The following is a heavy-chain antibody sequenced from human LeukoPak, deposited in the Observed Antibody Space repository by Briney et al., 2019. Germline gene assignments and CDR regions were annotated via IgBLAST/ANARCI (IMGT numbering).Heavy chain of an antibody. Sequence: GGALRLSCAASGFTFSSYSMNWVRQAPGKVLELVSSISSSSSYIYYADSVEGRFTISRHNAQNSLYLQMNRLRAQETPVYYCARVPVTTKLAFDYSGQGTLVTVSS. CDR1: GFTFSSYS. V-gene: IGHV3-21*01. CDR2: ISSSSSYI. J-gene: IGHJ4*02. D-gene: IGHD4-17*01. CDR3: ARVPVTTKLAFDY.